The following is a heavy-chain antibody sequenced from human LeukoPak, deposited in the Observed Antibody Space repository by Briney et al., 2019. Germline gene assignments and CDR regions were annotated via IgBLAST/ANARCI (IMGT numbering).Heavy chain of an antibody. V-gene: IGHV3-21*01. CDR3: ARDLVGDAFDI. CDR1: GFTFSSYS. CDR2: ISSSSSYI. D-gene: IGHD3-9*01. Sequence: GGSLRLSCAASGFTFSSYSMNWVRQAPGRGLEWVSSISSSSSYIYYADSVKGRFTISRDNAKNSLYLQMNGLRAEDTAVYYCARDLVGDAFDIWGQGTMVTVSS. J-gene: IGHJ3*02.